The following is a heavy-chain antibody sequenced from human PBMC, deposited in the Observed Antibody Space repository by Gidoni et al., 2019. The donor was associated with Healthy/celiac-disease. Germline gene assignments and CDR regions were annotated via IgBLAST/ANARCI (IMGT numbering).Heavy chain of an antibody. CDR3: ARRGWLLTDY. V-gene: IGHV4-39*01. D-gene: IGHD5-12*01. CDR2: IYYSGST. Sequence: GWIRQPPGKGLEWIGSIYYSGSTYYNPSLKSRVTISVDTSKNQFSLKLSSVTAADTAVYYCARRGWLLTDYWGQGTLVTVSS. J-gene: IGHJ4*02.